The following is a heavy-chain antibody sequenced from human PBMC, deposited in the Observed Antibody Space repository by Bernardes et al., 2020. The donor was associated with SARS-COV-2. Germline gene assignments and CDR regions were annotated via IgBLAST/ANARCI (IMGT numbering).Heavy chain of an antibody. CDR1: GFTFRTYV. J-gene: IGHJ4*02. V-gene: IGHV3-23*02. CDR3: ARDVTGSGPMTPFGH. D-gene: IGHD2-21*02. Sequence: GGSLRLSCATSGFTFRTYVMSWVRQAPGKGLEWVAAISGSGVTTFYRDSVKGRFTISRDNANNLVHLEMSSLRVEDTAVYYCARDVTGSGPMTPFGHWGQGTLVTVSS. CDR2: ISGSGVTT.